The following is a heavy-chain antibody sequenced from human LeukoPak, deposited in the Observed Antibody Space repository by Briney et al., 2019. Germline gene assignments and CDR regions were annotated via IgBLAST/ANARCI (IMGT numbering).Heavy chain of an antibody. CDR3: ARGTPQNSGYLRKPRNWFDP. Sequence: SETLSLTYNVSGGSISSYYWSWIRQPPGKGLEWIGYTYTTGNTNYNPSLKSRVTMSVDTSKNQFSLKLSSVTAADTAVYYCARGTPQNSGYLRKPRNWFDPWGQGTLVTVSS. D-gene: IGHD5-12*01. V-gene: IGHV4-4*09. CDR2: TYTTGNT. J-gene: IGHJ5*02. CDR1: GGSISSYY.